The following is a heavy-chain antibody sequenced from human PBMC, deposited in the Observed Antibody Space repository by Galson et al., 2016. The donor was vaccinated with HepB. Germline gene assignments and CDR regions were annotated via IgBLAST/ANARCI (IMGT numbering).Heavy chain of an antibody. J-gene: IGHJ5*02. Sequence: SLRLSCAASGFTFSSYWMTWVRQAPGKGLEWVSAMSDSGGSTYYADSVKGRFTISRDNSKNTLHLQMNSLRAEDTAVYYCARDGEYYYGSGSYAETWVQGTLVTVAS. V-gene: IGHV3-23*01. CDR1: GFTFSSYW. D-gene: IGHD3-10*01. CDR3: ARDGEYYYGSGSYAET. CDR2: MSDSGGST.